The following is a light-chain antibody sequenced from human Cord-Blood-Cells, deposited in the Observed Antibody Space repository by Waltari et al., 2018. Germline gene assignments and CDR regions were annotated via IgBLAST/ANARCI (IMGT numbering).Light chain of an antibody. CDR2: DVS. J-gene: IGLJ2*01. V-gene: IGLV2-11*01. Sequence: QSALTQPRSVSGSPGQSVTISCTGTRSDVGGYNYVSWYQQHPGKAPKLMIYDVSKWPSGVPDRFSGSKSGNTASLTISGLQAEDEADYYCCSYAGSYVVFGGGTKLTVL. CDR3: CSYAGSYVV. CDR1: RSDVGGYNY.